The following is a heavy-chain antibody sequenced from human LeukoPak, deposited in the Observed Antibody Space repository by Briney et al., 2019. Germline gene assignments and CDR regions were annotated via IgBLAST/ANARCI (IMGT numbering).Heavy chain of an antibody. CDR3: ARDRKYYYDSSGYSRRYNWFDP. Sequence: ASVKVSCKASGYTFTGYYMHWVRQAPGQGLEWMGWINPNSGGTNYAQKFQGRVTMTRDTSISTAYMELSRLRSDDTAVYYCARDRKYYYDSSGYSRRYNWFDPWGQGTLVTVSS. J-gene: IGHJ5*02. CDR1: GYTFTGYY. D-gene: IGHD3-22*01. CDR2: INPNSGGT. V-gene: IGHV1-2*02.